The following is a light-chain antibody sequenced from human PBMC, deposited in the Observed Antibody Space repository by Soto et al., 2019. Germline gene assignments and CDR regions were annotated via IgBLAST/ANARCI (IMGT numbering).Light chain of an antibody. CDR2: AAS. J-gene: IGKJ5*01. V-gene: IGKV1-39*01. CDR1: QSIVTY. Sequence: DIQMTQSPASVSASVGARVTISCRASQSIVTYLNWYLQKPGKAPKLLIYAASNLQSGVPSRFSGSGSGTDFTLTISSLQPEDFATYFCQQSYRPPITFGQGTRLEI. CDR3: QQSYRPPIT.